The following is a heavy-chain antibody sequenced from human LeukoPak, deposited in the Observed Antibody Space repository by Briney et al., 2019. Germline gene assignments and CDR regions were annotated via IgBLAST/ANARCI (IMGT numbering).Heavy chain of an antibody. V-gene: IGHV3-21*01. J-gene: IGHJ5*02. CDR2: ISSSSSYI. CDR1: GFTFSSYS. Sequence: GGSLRLSCAASGFTFSSYSMNWVRQAPGKGLEWVSSISSSSSYIYYADLVKGRFTISRDNAKNSLYLQMNSLRAEDTAVYYCGCTYYDSSGYYYPVDPWGQGTLVTVSS. CDR3: GCTYYDSSGYYYPVDP. D-gene: IGHD3-22*01.